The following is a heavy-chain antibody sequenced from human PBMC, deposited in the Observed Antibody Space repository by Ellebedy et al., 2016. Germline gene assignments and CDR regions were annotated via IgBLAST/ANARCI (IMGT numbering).Heavy chain of an antibody. D-gene: IGHD2-8*01. V-gene: IGHV4-61*01. J-gene: IGHJ5*02. Sequence: SETLSLXXTVSGGSVSSGSYYWSWIRQPPGKGLEWIGRIYTSGSTNYNPSLKSRVTISVDTSKNQFSLKLSSVTAADTAVYYCARVMALTSGWFNPWGQGTLVTVSS. CDR1: GGSVSSGSYY. CDR2: IYTSGST. CDR3: ARVMALTSGWFNP.